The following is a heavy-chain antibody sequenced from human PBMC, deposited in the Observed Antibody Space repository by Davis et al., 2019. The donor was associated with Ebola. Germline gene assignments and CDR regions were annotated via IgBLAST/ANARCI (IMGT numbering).Heavy chain of an antibody. CDR3: ARRVGYCTGGVCYHGWFDP. CDR2: INPSGGST. V-gene: IGHV1-46*01. J-gene: IGHJ5*02. D-gene: IGHD2-8*02. CDR1: GYTFTSYY. Sequence: ASVKVSCKASGYTFTSYYMHWVRQAPGQGLEWMGIINPSGGSTSYAQKFQGRVTMTRDTSTSTVYMELSSLRSEDTAVYYCARRVGYCTGGVCYHGWFDPWGQGTLVTVSS.